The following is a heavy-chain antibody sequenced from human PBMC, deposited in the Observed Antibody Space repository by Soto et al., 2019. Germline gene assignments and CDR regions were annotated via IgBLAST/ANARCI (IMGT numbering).Heavy chain of an antibody. D-gene: IGHD3-10*02. CDR3: ARDYVKYGMDV. Sequence: QVQFVQSGTEVKEPGASVRVSCTASGSTFTAITLHWVRQAPGQRLEWMGCIHAGSDNKEYSQKFQDRRTITRDTSATIVYMDLSSLRSEDTALYYCARDYVKYGMDVWGQGTTVTVSS. J-gene: IGHJ6*02. V-gene: IGHV1-3*01. CDR2: IHAGSDNK. CDR1: GSTFTAIT.